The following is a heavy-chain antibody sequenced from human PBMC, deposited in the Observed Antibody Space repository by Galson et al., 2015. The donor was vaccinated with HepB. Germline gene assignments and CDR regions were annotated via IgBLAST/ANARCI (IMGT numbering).Heavy chain of an antibody. V-gene: IGHV3-23*01. J-gene: IGHJ6*02. CDR1: GFTFSSYA. CDR2: IGGSGTT. D-gene: IGHD3-10*01. CDR3: GKALRPTAIRYYGMDV. Sequence: SLRLSCAASGFTFSSYAMSWVRQPPGRGLEWVSVIGGSGTTFYADSVKGRFTISRDSSKNTLYLQMNSLTADDTAVYYCGKALRPTAIRYYGMDVCGQGTTVTVSS.